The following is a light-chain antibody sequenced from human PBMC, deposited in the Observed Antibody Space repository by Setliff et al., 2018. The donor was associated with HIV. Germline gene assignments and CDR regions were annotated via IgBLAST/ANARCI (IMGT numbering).Light chain of an antibody. CDR1: GNDIGGYDY. Sequence: QSVLTQPSSVSGSPGQSVTISCTGTGNDIGGYDYVSWHQHHPGKAPKLMIYDVTKRPSGVPDRFSGSKSGITASLTISGLQAEDEADYYCSSKTSISNLDVFGTGTKVTVL. CDR3: SSKTSISNLDV. J-gene: IGLJ1*01. CDR2: DVT. V-gene: IGLV2-11*01.